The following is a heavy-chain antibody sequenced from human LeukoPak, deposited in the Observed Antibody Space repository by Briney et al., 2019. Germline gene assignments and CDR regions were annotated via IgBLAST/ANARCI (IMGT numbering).Heavy chain of an antibody. D-gene: IGHD4-17*01. CDR1: GGSISSYY. V-gene: IGHV4-59*01. J-gene: IGHJ2*01. CDR3: ARGSYDYGDYWYFDL. Sequence: SETLSLTCTVSGGSISSYYWSWIRQPPGKGLEWIGYIYYSGSTNYNPSLKSRVTISVDTSKNQFSLKLSSVTAADRAVYYCARGSYDYGDYWYFDLWGRGTLVTVSS. CDR2: IYYSGST.